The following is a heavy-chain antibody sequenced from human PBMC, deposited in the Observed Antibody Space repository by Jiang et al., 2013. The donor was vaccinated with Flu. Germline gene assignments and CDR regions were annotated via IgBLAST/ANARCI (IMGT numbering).Heavy chain of an antibody. J-gene: IGHJ4*02. Sequence: GYIYYSGSTNYNPSLKSRVTISVDTSKNQFSLKLSSVTAADTAVYYCARDSPGGYWGQGTLVDRLL. D-gene: IGHD2-15*01. V-gene: IGHV4-59*01. CDR3: ARDSPGGY. CDR2: IYYSGST.